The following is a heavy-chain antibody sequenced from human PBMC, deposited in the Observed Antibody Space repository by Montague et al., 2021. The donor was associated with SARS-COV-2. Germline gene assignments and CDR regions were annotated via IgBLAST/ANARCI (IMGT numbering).Heavy chain of an antibody. V-gene: IGHV4-59*01. CDR2: IYHNGST. CDR3: ARGGGNSADYYNYTMDV. Sequence: SETLSLTCTVSGGSISSYYWTWIRQPPGKRLESIGYIYHNGSTKYNPSFKSRVTISVDTSKNQFSLKLSSVSVADTAVYYCARGGGNSADYYNYTMDVWGQGTTVTVFS. D-gene: IGHD4-23*01. CDR1: GGSISSYY. J-gene: IGHJ6*02.